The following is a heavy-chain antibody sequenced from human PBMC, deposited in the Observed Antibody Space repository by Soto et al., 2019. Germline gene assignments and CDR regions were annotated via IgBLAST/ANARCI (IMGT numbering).Heavy chain of an antibody. J-gene: IGHJ4*02. D-gene: IGHD1-1*01. CDR3: AHRRSSCDWNGGYFDY. Sequence: KESGPTLVTPTQTLTLTCSFSGFSLTTRPVGVGWIRQSPGKALEWLAFVYWDDDNRYSPSLRRRLNVTKDTSKNQVALTTTNMDPVDTATYYCAHRRSSCDWNGGYFDYWGQGTLVTVSS. V-gene: IGHV2-5*02. CDR2: VYWDDDN. CDR1: GFSLTTRPVG.